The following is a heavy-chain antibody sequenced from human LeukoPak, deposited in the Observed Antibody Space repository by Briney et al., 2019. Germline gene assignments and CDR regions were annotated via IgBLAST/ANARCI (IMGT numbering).Heavy chain of an antibody. Sequence: ASVKVSCKASGYTFTSYAMHWVRQAPGQRLEWMGWINAGNGNTKYSQKFQGRVTVTRDTSASTAYMELSSLRSEDTAVCYCARDRSCSSTSCYGQPRNWFDPWGQGTLVTVSS. CDR1: GYTFTSYA. D-gene: IGHD2-2*01. CDR2: INAGNGNT. V-gene: IGHV1-3*01. CDR3: ARDRSCSSTSCYGQPRNWFDP. J-gene: IGHJ5*02.